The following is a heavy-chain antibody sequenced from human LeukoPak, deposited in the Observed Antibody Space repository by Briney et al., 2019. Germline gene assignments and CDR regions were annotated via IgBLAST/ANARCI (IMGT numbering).Heavy chain of an antibody. CDR3: GAYAGNAFDI. CDR2: MNPNSGNT. J-gene: IGHJ3*02. D-gene: IGHD3-16*01. Sequence: WIGWMNPNSGNTGYAQKFQGRVTMTRNTSISTAYMELSSLRSEDTAVYYCGAYAGNAFDIWGQGTMVTVSS. V-gene: IGHV1-8*01.